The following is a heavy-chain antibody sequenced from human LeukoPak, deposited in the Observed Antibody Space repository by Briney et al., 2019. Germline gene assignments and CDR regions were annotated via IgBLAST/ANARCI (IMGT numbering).Heavy chain of an antibody. Sequence: PSETLSLTCTVSGGSISSYYWGWIRQPPGKGLEWIGSIYHSGSTYYNPSLKSRVTISVDTSKNQFSLKLSSVTAADTAVYYCASSITMVRGVIIPRYYFDYWGQGTLVTVSS. V-gene: IGHV4-38-2*02. CDR3: ASSITMVRGVIIPRYYFDY. D-gene: IGHD3-10*01. J-gene: IGHJ4*02. CDR1: GGSISSYY. CDR2: IYHSGST.